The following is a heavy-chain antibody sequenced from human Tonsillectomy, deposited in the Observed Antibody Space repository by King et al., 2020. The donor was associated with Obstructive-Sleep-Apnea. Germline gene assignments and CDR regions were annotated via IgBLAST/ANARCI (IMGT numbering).Heavy chain of an antibody. V-gene: IGHV4-31*03. CDR3: ARWFGDLVFRFDP. Sequence: PLQESGPGLVKPSQTLSLTCTVSGSSISSGGSYWSWIRQSPGKGLEWIGYIHYTGSSYDNPSLQSRVSISVDTSKNQFSLKLSSVSAADTAVYYCARWFGDLVFRFDPWGQGTLVTVSS. D-gene: IGHD3-10*01. J-gene: IGHJ5*02. CDR2: IHYTGSS. CDR1: GSSISSGGSY.